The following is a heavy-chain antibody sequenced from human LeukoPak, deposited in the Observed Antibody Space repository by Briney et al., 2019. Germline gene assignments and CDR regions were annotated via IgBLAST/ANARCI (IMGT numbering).Heavy chain of an antibody. J-gene: IGHJ2*01. Sequence: SETLSLTCTVSGGSISSYYWSWIRQPPGKGLEWIGYIYYSGSTNYNPSLKSRVTISVDTSKNQFSLKLSSVTAADTAVYYCARHYGSGSYYSDWYFDLWGRGTLVTVSS. CDR3: ARHYGSGSYYSDWYFDL. V-gene: IGHV4-59*01. CDR1: GGSISSYY. D-gene: IGHD3-10*01. CDR2: IYYSGST.